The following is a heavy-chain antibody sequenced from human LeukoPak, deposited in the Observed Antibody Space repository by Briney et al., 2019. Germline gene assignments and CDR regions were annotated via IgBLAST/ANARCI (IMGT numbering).Heavy chain of an antibody. D-gene: IGHD6-19*01. J-gene: IGHJ3*02. CDR1: GGSISSYY. CDR3: ARLNYEWLVRAFDI. V-gene: IGHV4-59*08. Sequence: PSETLSLTCTVSGGSISSYYWSWIRQPPGKGLEWIGYIYYSGSTNYNPSLKSRVTISVDTSKNQFSLKLSSVTAADTAVYYCARLNYEWLVRAFDIWGQGTMVTVSS. CDR2: IYYSGST.